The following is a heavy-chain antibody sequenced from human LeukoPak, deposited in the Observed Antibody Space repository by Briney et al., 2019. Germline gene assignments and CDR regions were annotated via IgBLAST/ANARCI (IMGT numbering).Heavy chain of an antibody. CDR2: ISSSSSYI. CDR3: ARDGMVTVVDV. D-gene: IGHD3-3*01. Sequence: GGSLRLSCAASGFTFSSYSMNWVRQAPGKGLEWVSSISSSSSYIYYADSVKGRFTISRDNAKNSLYLQMNSLRAEDTAVYYCARDGMVTVVDVWGQGTTVTVSS. CDR1: GFTFSSYS. V-gene: IGHV3-21*01. J-gene: IGHJ6*02.